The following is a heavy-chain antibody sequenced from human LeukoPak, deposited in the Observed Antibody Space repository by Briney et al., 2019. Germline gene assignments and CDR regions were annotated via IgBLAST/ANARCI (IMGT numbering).Heavy chain of an antibody. J-gene: IGHJ4*02. CDR2: INPNSGDT. V-gene: IGHV1-2*02. CDR1: GYTFTGYF. CDR3: ARGSKTANAENTPFEY. Sequence: GASVKVSCKASGYTFTGYFMHWTRQAPGQGLEWMGWINPNSGDTKSAQKLQGRVTMTRDTSITTAYMELSSLTSDDTAVYYCARGSKTANAENTPFEYWGQGNLVTVSS. D-gene: IGHD1-1*01.